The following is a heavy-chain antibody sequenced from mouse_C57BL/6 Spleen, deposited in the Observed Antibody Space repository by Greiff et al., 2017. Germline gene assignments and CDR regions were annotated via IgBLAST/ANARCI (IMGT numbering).Heavy chain of an antibody. CDR1: GFTFSDYY. CDR3: ARGGYGNSFAY. CDR2: INYDGSST. Sequence: EVKLMESEGGLVQPGSSMKLSCTASGFTFSDYYMAWVRQVPEKGLEWVANINYDGSSTYYLDSLKSRFIISRDNAKNILYLQMSSLKSEDTATXYCARGGYGNSFAYWGQGTLVTVSA. D-gene: IGHD2-10*02. V-gene: IGHV5-16*01. J-gene: IGHJ3*01.